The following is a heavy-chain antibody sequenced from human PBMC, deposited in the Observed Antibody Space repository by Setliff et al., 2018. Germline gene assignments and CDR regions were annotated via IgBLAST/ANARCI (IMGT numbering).Heavy chain of an antibody. J-gene: IGHJ1*01. CDR1: GASFSDYY. V-gene: IGHV4-34*01. CDR3: ARVDFTMLQGVLGQ. Sequence: SETLSLTCTVYGASFSDYYWGWIRQPPGKGLEWIAEINHSGSTNYNPSLKSRVTISVDTSKNQFSLRLTSVTAADTAVYYCARVDFTMLQGVLGQWGQGTLVTVSS. D-gene: IGHD3-10*01. CDR2: INHSGST.